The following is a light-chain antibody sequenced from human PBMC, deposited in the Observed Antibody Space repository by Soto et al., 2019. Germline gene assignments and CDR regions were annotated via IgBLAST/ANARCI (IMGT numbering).Light chain of an antibody. CDR2: VAS. CDR3: HQYVTAPPYS. Sequence: EIVLTQSPGTLSLSPGERATLSCRASQSVAKNYLAWYQQKPGQTPRLLVSVASNRATGIPARISGSGSGTDFTLTINGLEPEDSAVYYCHQYVTAPPYSFGQGTKLEIK. V-gene: IGKV3-20*01. CDR1: QSVAKNY. J-gene: IGKJ2*03.